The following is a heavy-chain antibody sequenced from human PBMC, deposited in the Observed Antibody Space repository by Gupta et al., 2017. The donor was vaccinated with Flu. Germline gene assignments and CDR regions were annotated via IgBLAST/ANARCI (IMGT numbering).Heavy chain of an antibody. D-gene: IGHD5-24*01. CDR2: INPKSGGT. V-gene: IGHV1-2*06. Sequence: QVQLVQSGAAVKEPGASVKVSCKASGYTFTDYFIYWVRQAPGQGLEWVGRINPKSGGTNYAQKFQGRVTMTGDTSISTAYMELSRLRSDDTAVYYCTTDRIGDGFSREYMDVWGKGTTVTVSS. CDR1: GYTFTDYF. J-gene: IGHJ6*03. CDR3: TTDRIGDGFSREYMDV.